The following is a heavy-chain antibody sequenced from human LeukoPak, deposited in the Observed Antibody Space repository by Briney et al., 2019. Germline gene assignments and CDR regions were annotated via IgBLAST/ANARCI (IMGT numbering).Heavy chain of an antibody. Sequence: GGSLRLSCAASGFSFSDAWMSWVRQIPGKGLEWVGRIETKTDGGTTDYAAPVKGRFTISRDDSTNTLFLQMNSLRAEDTAVYYCAKVSRGAMVRGVILYFDYWGQGTLVTVSS. CDR3: AKVSRGAMVRGVILYFDY. J-gene: IGHJ4*02. CDR1: GFSFSDAW. CDR2: IETKTDGGTT. V-gene: IGHV3-15*04. D-gene: IGHD3-10*01.